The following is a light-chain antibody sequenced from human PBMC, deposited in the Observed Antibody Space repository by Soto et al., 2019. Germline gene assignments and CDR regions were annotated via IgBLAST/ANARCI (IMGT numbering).Light chain of an antibody. J-gene: IGKJ1*01. Sequence: EVVLTQSPGTLSMSPGERATLSCRASHSIRDMYIAWYQQKPGQAPRLLIYGASTRATGIPDRFSGSGSGTDFTLTISRLEPADFAVYYCHQYGSSPRTFGQGTKVDIK. CDR3: HQYGSSPRT. CDR1: HSIRDMY. CDR2: GAS. V-gene: IGKV3-20*01.